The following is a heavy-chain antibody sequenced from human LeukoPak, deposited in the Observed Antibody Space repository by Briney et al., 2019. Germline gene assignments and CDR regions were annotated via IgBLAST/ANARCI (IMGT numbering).Heavy chain of an antibody. J-gene: IGHJ3*02. CDR2: ISSSGSSI. Sequence: GGSLRLSCAASGLTFSSYEMNWVRQAPGKGLEWVSYISSSGSSIYYADSVKGRFAISRDNAKKSLYLQMHSLRAEDTAVYYCARDSHKFDSSGYYPDAFDIWGQGTMVTVSS. V-gene: IGHV3-48*03. CDR3: ARDSHKFDSSGYYPDAFDI. CDR1: GLTFSSYE. D-gene: IGHD3-22*01.